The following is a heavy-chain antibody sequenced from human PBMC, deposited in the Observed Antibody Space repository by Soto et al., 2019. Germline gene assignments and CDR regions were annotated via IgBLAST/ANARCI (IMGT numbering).Heavy chain of an antibody. Sequence: QVQLVQSGAEVKKPGASVKVSCKASGYTFTSYGISWVRQAPGQGLEWMGWISAYNGNTNYAQKLQGRVTMTTDTSTSKAYMELRSLRSDDTAVYYCARDRSIAAAGTFYYYGMDVWGQGTTVTVSS. J-gene: IGHJ6*02. CDR1: GYTFTSYG. D-gene: IGHD6-13*01. CDR3: ARDRSIAAAGTFYYYGMDV. V-gene: IGHV1-18*01. CDR2: ISAYNGNT.